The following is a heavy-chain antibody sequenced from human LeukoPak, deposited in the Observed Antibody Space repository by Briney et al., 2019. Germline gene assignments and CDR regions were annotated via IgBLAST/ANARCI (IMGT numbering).Heavy chain of an antibody. J-gene: IGHJ6*03. CDR2: ISGSGGST. V-gene: IGHV3-23*01. CDR3: AIGSGYEAQYYYYYMDV. Sequence: GGSLRLSCAASGFTFGSYAMSWVRQAPGKGLEWVSAISGSGGSTYYADSVKGRFTISRDNSKNTLYLQMNSLRAEDTDVYYCAIGSGYEAQYYYYYMDVWGKGTTVTISS. D-gene: IGHD5-12*01. CDR1: GFTFGSYA.